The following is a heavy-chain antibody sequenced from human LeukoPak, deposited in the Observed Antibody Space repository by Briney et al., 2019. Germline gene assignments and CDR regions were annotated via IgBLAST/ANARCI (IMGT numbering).Heavy chain of an antibody. CDR3: ARGNWNDVVGYYFDY. Sequence: TLSLTCTVSGGSISSGSYYWSWIRQPAGTGLEWIGRIYTSGSTNYNPSLKSRVTISVDTSKNQFSLKLSSVTAADTAVYYCARGNWNDVVGYYFDYWGQGTLVTVSS. J-gene: IGHJ4*02. D-gene: IGHD1-1*01. CDR2: IYTSGST. CDR1: GGSISSGSYY. V-gene: IGHV4-61*02.